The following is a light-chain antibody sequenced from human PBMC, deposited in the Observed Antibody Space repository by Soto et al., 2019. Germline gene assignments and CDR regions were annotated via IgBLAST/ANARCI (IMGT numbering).Light chain of an antibody. CDR1: QSVSSN. J-gene: IGKJ1*01. Sequence: EIVMTQSPATLSASPGERATLSCRTSQSVSSNLAWYQQKPGQPPRLLIYGASARATGIPARFSGSGSGTEFTLTISSLQSEDFAVYYCQQYTKWPPWTFGQGTKVEIK. CDR3: QQYTKWPPWT. CDR2: GAS. V-gene: IGKV3-15*01.